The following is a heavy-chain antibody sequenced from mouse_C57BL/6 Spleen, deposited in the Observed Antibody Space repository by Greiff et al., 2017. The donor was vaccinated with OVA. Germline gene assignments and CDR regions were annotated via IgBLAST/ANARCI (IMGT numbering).Heavy chain of an antibody. CDR1: GYTFTEYT. V-gene: IGHV1-62-2*01. D-gene: IGHD2-4*01. Sequence: QVQLKESGAELVKPGASVKLSCKASGYTFTEYTIHWVKQRSGQGLEWIGWFYPGSGSIKYNEKFKDKATLTADKSSSTVYMELSRLTSEDSAVYFCARHGKRGYDYDYAMDYWGQGTSVTVSS. CDR3: ARHGKRGYDYDYAMDY. J-gene: IGHJ4*01. CDR2: FYPGSGSI.